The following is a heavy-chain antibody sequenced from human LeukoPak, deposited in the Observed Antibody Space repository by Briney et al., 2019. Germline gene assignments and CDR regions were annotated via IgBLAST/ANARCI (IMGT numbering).Heavy chain of an antibody. D-gene: IGHD3-10*01. CDR3: GRDQGFRIDY. J-gene: IGHJ4*02. V-gene: IGHV3-74*03. CDR1: GFTFSSYW. Sequence: GGSLRLPCASPGFTFSSYWMHWVRQAPGKGREWVSVINSGGSATVTDSVKGRFTISKDKAKNTLYLQRNSLRAEDTAVYYCGRDQGFRIDYLGQGTLVTVSS. CDR2: INSGGSAT.